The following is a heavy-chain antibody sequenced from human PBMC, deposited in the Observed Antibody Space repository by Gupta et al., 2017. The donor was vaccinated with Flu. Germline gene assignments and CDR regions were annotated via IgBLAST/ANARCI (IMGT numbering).Heavy chain of an antibody. J-gene: IGHJ4*02. V-gene: IGHV3-23*01. CDR1: GFTFSSCA. D-gene: IGHD2-2*03. Sequence: VQLLESGGGLVQPGGSLRLPCAASGFTFSSCAMSWVRQAPGKGLEWVSAISGRGGSTYYADSVKGRFTISRDNSKNTLYLQMNSLRAEDTAVYYCAKRVDIVVVPAAHYFDYWGQGTLVTVSS. CDR3: AKRVDIVVVPAAHYFDY. CDR2: ISGRGGST.